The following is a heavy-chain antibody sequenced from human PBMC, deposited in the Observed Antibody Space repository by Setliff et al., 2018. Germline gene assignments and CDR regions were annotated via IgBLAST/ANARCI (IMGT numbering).Heavy chain of an antibody. CDR2: IIPILGIA. CDR1: GGTFSSYA. V-gene: IGHV1-69*10. J-gene: IGHJ4*02. D-gene: IGHD5-12*01. CDR3: ARDSVDGYNSPIDY. Sequence: WASVKVSCKASGGTFSSYAISWVRQAPGQGLEWMGGIIPILGIANYAQKFQGRVTITADKSTSTAYMELSSLRSEDTAVYYCARDSVDGYNSPIDYWGQGTLVTVSS.